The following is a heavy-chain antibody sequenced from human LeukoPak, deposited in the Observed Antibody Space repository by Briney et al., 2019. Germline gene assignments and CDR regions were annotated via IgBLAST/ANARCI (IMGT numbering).Heavy chain of an antibody. CDR3: ARAGYCSSTSCYLDY. Sequence: PGGSLRLSCAASGFTFSSYSMNWVRQAPGKGLEWISSISSSSSYIYYADSVKGRFTISRGNAKNSLYLQMNSLRAEDTAVYYCARAGYCSSTSCYLDYWGQGTLVTVSS. CDR2: ISSSSSYI. CDR1: GFTFSSYS. D-gene: IGHD2-2*01. J-gene: IGHJ4*02. V-gene: IGHV3-21*01.